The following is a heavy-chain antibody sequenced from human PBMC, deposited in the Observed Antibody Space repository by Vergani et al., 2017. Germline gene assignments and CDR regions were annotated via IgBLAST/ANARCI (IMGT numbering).Heavy chain of an antibody. CDR3: AKECWGSSGWYRGPFDY. D-gene: IGHD6-19*01. CDR2: ISGSGGST. J-gene: IGHJ4*02. CDR1: GFTFSRHW. V-gene: IGHV3-23*04. Sequence: EVQLVESGGGFVQPGGSLRLSCAASGFTFSRHWMHWVRQAPGKGLVWVSAISGSGGSTYYADSVKGRFTISRDNSKNTLYLQMNSLRAEDTAVYYCAKECWGSSGWYRGPFDYWGQGTLVTVSS.